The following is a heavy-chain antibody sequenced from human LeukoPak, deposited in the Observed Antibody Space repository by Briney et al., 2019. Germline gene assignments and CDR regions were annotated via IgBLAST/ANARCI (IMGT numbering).Heavy chain of an antibody. Sequence: GGSLRLSCAASGFTFSSYAMSWVRQAPGKGLEWVSAISGSGGSTYYADSVKGRFTISRDDSKNTLYLQMNSLKTEDTAVYYCTTDPLGYYYDSSGPNWFDPWGQGTLVTVSS. V-gene: IGHV3-23*01. CDR1: GFTFSSYA. CDR2: ISGSGGST. D-gene: IGHD3-22*01. J-gene: IGHJ5*02. CDR3: TTDPLGYYYDSSGPNWFDP.